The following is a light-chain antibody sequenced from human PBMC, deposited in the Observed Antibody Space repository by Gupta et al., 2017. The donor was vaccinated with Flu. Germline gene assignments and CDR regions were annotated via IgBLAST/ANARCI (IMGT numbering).Light chain of an antibody. CDR3: SSYTSSYTFV. CDR1: SSDIGTYNR. Sequence: QSALTQPPSVSGSPGQSVTISCTGTSSDIGTYNRVPWYQQSPGTAPKLTIYEVSNRPSGVPDRFSGSKSGNTASLTISGLQGEDEADYYCSSYTSSYTFVFGTGTKVTVL. CDR2: EVS. J-gene: IGLJ1*01. V-gene: IGLV2-18*02.